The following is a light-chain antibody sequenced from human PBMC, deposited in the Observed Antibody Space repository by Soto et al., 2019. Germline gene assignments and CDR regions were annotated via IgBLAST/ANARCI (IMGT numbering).Light chain of an antibody. Sequence: DIQMTKSPSTLSASVGDRVTITCRASQSISSWLAWYQQKPGKAPKLLIYKASSLESGVPSRFSGSGSGTEFTLTISSLQPDDFATYYCQQSYNTPRTFGQGTKVDIK. CDR2: KAS. V-gene: IGKV1-5*03. CDR1: QSISSW. CDR3: QQSYNTPRT. J-gene: IGKJ1*01.